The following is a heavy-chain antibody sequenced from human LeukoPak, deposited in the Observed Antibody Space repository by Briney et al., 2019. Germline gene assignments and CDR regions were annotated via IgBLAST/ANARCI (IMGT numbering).Heavy chain of an antibody. D-gene: IGHD6-13*01. J-gene: IGHJ4*02. Sequence: GGSLRLSCAAAGLTVSSNYMSWVRQAPGEGLEWVSVIYSGGSTYYADSVKGRFTISRDNSKNTLYLQMNSLRAEDTAVYYCARMNRSSWYGVDYWGQGTLVTVSS. CDR2: IYSGGST. V-gene: IGHV3-53*01. CDR3: ARMNRSSWYGVDY. CDR1: GLTVSSNY.